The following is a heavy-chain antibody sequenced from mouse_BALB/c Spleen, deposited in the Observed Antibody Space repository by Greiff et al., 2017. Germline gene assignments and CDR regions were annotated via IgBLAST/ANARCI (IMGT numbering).Heavy chain of an antibody. CDR1: GYTFTSYW. D-gene: IGHD2-3*01. J-gene: IGHJ4*01. V-gene: IGHV1-7*01. Sequence: VKLQESGAELAKPGASVKMSCKASGYTFTSYWMHWVKQRPGQGLEWIGYINPSTGYTEYNQKFKDKATLTADKSSSTAYMQLSSLTSEDSAVYYCARLYDGYPYAMDYWGQGTSVTVSS. CDR2: INPSTGYT. CDR3: ARLYDGYPYAMDY.